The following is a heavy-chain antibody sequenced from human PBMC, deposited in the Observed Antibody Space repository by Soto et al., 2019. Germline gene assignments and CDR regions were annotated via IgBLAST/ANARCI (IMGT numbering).Heavy chain of an antibody. CDR3: ARGESSSCSEPKYYCYGMDV. V-gene: IGHV4-34*01. CDR1: GGSFSGYY. Sequence: QVQLQQWGAGLLKPSETLSLTCAVYGGSFSGYYWSWIRQPPGKGLERIGEINHSGSTNYNPSLKRSVTTQVVTSKNQLSLKLTSVTAAYTAVYYGARGESSSCSEPKYYCYGMDVWGQGTTVTVCS. D-gene: IGHD2-15*01. J-gene: IGHJ6*02. CDR2: INHSGST.